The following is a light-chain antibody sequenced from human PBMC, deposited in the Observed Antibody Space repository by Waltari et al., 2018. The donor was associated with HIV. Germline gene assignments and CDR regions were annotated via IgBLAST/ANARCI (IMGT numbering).Light chain of an antibody. CDR1: QSVSTY. CDR2: GAS. CDR3: QQYANWPFT. J-gene: IGKJ5*01. V-gene: IGKV3-11*01. Sequence: EIVLTQSPATLSLSPGERATLSCRASQSVSTYLAWYQQRPGQAPRLLIYGASNRATGIPVRFSGSGSGTDFTLTISSLQSEDFAVYFCQQYANWPFTFGQGTRLEIK.